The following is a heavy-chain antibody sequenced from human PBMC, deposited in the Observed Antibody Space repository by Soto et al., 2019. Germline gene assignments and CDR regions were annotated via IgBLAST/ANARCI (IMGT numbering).Heavy chain of an antibody. CDR2: GRGKGSAYTT. CDR1: GFTFRDYT. CDR3: AVDTVGTGSY. Sequence: EVQVVESGGGLVQPGGSLRLSCAAFGFTFRDYTMDWVRQAPGKGLEWVGRGRGKGSAYTTEYAASVKGRFTISREDLKNSVYLQMNSLQTEDTAMYYCAVDTVGTGSYWGQGTLVTVSS. V-gene: IGHV3-72*01. D-gene: IGHD5-12*01. J-gene: IGHJ4*02.